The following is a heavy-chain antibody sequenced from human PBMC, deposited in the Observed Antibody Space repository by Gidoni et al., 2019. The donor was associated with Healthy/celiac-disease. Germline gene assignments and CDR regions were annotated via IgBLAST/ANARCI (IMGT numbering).Heavy chain of an antibody. Sequence: QVQLVESGGGVVQPGRSLRLSCAASGFTFSSYAMHWVRQAPGKGLGWVAVISYDGSNKYYADSVKGRFTISRDNSKNTLYLQMNSLRAEDTAVYYCASERYSSSWYGTFGQWGGHYGMDVWGQGTTVTVSS. J-gene: IGHJ6*02. V-gene: IGHV3-30-3*01. D-gene: IGHD6-13*01. CDR2: ISYDGSNK. CDR3: ASERYSSSWYGTFGQWGGHYGMDV. CDR1: GFTFSSYA.